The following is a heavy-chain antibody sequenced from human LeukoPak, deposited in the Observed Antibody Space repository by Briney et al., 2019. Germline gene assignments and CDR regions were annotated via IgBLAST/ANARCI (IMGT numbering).Heavy chain of an antibody. V-gene: IGHV1-46*01. Sequence: ASVNVTRKASGSTFTIYYIHWVRQAPAQGLEWMGIINPSGGSTSYEQTFQGRVSMTRDTSTSTVYMELSSLRSEDTAVYYCARGHGIQLWSLDYWGQGTLVTVSS. D-gene: IGHD5-18*01. J-gene: IGHJ4*02. CDR3: ARGHGIQLWSLDY. CDR1: GSTFTIYY. CDR2: INPSGGST.